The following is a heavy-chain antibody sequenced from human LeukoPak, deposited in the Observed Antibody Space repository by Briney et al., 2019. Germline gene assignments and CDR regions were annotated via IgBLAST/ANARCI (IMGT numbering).Heavy chain of an antibody. J-gene: IGHJ4*02. CDR2: IIPIFGTA. Sequence: ASVKVSCKASGGTFSSYAISWVRQAPGQGLEWMGGIIPIFGTANYAQKFQGRVTITADKSTSTAYMELSSLRSEDTAVYYCARDTAFRYYFDYWGQGTLVTVSS. CDR1: GGTFSSYA. V-gene: IGHV1-69*06. CDR3: ARDTAFRYYFDY. D-gene: IGHD2/OR15-2a*01.